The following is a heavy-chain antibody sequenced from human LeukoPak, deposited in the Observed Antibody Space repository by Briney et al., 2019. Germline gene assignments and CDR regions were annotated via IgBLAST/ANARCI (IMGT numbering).Heavy chain of an antibody. Sequence: QPGGSLRLSCAASGFTFSSYSMNWVRQAPGKGLEWVSYISSSSSTIYYADSVKGRFTISRDSAKTSLFLQMNSLRDEDTAVYYCARAYSGSSGRDAFDSWGLGTLVTVSS. CDR1: GFTFSSYS. V-gene: IGHV3-48*02. J-gene: IGHJ3*02. D-gene: IGHD6-6*01. CDR2: ISSSSSTI. CDR3: ARAYSGSSGRDAFDS.